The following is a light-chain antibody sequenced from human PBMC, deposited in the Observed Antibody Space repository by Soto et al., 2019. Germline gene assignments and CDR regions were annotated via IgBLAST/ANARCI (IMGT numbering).Light chain of an antibody. CDR2: ANR. Sequence: QSVLTQPPSVSGAPGQRVTISCTGSSSSIGGGYDVHWYQQIPGRAPKLLIYANRNRPSGVPDRCSGSKSGTSASLAITGLQTEDEADYYCQSYDSRLSGREVFGGGTKLTVL. J-gene: IGLJ2*01. V-gene: IGLV1-40*01. CDR1: SSSIGGGYD. CDR3: QSYDSRLSGREV.